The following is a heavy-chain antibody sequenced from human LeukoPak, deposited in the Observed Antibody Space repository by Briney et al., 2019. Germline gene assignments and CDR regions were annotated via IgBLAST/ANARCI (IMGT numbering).Heavy chain of an antibody. CDR1: GYSFTTYW. J-gene: IGHJ4*02. CDR3: ARHPRGTYTIDY. CDR2: IDPSDSYT. D-gene: IGHD1-26*01. Sequence: GEFLRISCKASGYSFTTYWLTWVRQMPGKGLEWMGAIDPSDSYTNYSTSFQGHVTISADKSITTAYLQWSSLKAWDTAMYYCARHPRGTYTIDYWGQGSLVTVSS. V-gene: IGHV5-10-1*01.